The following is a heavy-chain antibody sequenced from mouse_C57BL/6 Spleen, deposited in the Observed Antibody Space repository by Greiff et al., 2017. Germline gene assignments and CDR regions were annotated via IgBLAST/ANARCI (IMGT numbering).Heavy chain of an antibody. CDR2: INPNNGGT. CDR1: GYTFTDYY. Sequence: EVQLQQSGPELVKPGASVKISCKASGYTFTDYYMNWVKQSHGKSLEWIGDINPNNGGTSYNQKFKGKATLTVDKSSSTAYMELRSLTSEDSAVYYCARWGQPMDYWGQGTSVTVSS. CDR3: ARWGQPMDY. J-gene: IGHJ4*01. D-gene: IGHD3-3*01. V-gene: IGHV1-26*01.